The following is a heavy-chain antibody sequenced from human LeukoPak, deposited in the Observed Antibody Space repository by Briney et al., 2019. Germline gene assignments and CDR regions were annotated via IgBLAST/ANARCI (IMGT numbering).Heavy chain of an antibody. Sequence: ASVKVSCKASGYTFTSYYMHWVRQAPGQGLEWMGWMNPSSGNTDYAQKFQGRLTITRNTSISTAYMELSSLRSEDTAVYYCARDSSGWYHWFDPWGQGTLVTVSS. J-gene: IGHJ5*02. V-gene: IGHV1-8*03. CDR1: GYTFTSYY. CDR2: MNPSSGNT. CDR3: ARDSSGWYHWFDP. D-gene: IGHD6-19*01.